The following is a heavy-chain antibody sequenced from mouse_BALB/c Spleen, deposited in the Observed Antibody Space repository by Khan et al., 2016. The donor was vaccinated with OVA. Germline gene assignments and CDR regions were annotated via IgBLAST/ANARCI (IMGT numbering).Heavy chain of an antibody. J-gene: IGHJ2*01. CDR3: APGGTGEYFDY. V-gene: IGHV14-3*02. D-gene: IGHD4-1*01. Sequence: EVQLVESGAELVRPGASVKLSCTASGFTIKDPHMHWVKQRPEQGLEWIGRIDPANDNSKYDPRFQGKATLTADTSSNTAYLQLSSLTSEDTAVYYCAPGGTGEYFDYWGQGTTLTVAS. CDR2: IDPANDNS. CDR1: GFTIKDPH.